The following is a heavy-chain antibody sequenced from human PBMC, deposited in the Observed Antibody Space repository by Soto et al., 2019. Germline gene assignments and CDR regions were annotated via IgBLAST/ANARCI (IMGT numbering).Heavy chain of an antibody. CDR2: ISFDGSNK. V-gene: IGHV3-30*18. CDR3: AKSNWDKEYFQH. CDR1: GFTFSSYA. J-gene: IGHJ1*01. D-gene: IGHD7-27*01. Sequence: GGSLRLSCAVSGFTFSSYAMHWVRQAPGKGLEWVAVISFDGSNKYYADSVKGRFTISRDNSKNTMYLQMNSLRAEDTAVYYCAKSNWDKEYFQHWGQGTLVTVSS.